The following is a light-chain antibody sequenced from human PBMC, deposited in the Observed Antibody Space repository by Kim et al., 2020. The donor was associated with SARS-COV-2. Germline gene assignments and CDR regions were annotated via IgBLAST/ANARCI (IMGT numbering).Light chain of an antibody. V-gene: IGLV6-57*02. CDR3: QSYDSSNQGV. CDR2: EDN. Sequence: KTVTISCTGSSGSIASNYVQWYQQRPGSAPPTVIYEDNQRPSGVPDRFSGSIDSSYNSASLTISGLKTEDEADYYCQSYDSSNQGVFGGGTQLTVL. CDR1: SGSIASNY. J-gene: IGLJ3*02.